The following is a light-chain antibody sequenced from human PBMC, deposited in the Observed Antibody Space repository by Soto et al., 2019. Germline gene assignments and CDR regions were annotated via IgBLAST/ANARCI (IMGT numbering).Light chain of an antibody. Sequence: DIQMTQSPSSLSASVGDRVTITCRASESISNNLNWYQHKPGKAPKLLIYKASSLESGVPSRFSGSGSGTEFTLTISSLQPDDFATYYCQQYNSPPWTFGQGTKVEIK. CDR2: KAS. J-gene: IGKJ1*01. CDR3: QQYNSPPWT. V-gene: IGKV1-5*03. CDR1: ESISNN.